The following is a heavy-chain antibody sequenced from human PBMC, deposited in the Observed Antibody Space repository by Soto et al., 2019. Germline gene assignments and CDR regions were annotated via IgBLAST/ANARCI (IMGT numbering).Heavy chain of an antibody. CDR3: AKDLPPYYYDSSGYYPAFDI. J-gene: IGHJ3*02. Sequence: PGGSLRLSCAASEFTFSSDCMHWVRQAPGKGLELVTVISYDGSNKYYADSVKGRFTISRDNSKNTLYLQMNSLRAEDTAVYYCAKDLPPYYYDSSGYYPAFDIWGQGTMVTVSS. V-gene: IGHV3-30*18. D-gene: IGHD3-22*01. CDR1: EFTFSSDC. CDR2: ISYDGSNK.